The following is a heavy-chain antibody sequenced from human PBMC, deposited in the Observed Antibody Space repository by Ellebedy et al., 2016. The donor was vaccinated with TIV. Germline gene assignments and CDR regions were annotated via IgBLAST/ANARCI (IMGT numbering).Heavy chain of an antibody. CDR1: GFTVSSNY. V-gene: IGHV3-66*01. D-gene: IGHD3-10*01. CDR2: IYSGGRT. J-gene: IGHJ6*02. CDR3: ARASFGESGNYYYYYGMDV. Sequence: GESLKISCAASGFTVSSNYMSWVRQAPGKGLEWVSVIYSGGRTYYADAVKGRFTISRDNSKNTLYLQMNSLSAEDTAVYYCARASFGESGNYYYYYGMDVWGQGTTVTVSS.